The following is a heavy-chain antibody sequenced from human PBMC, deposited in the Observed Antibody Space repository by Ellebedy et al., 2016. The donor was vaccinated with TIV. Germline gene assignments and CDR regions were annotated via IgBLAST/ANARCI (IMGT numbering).Heavy chain of an antibody. CDR1: GYTFTGYY. CDR3: ARSVSGEGLDS. J-gene: IGHJ4*02. V-gene: IGHV1-2*02. CDR2: ISPNNGGT. Sequence: AASVTVSCKTSGYTFTGYYIHWVRQAPGQGLEWMGWISPNNGGTNYAQNFQGRVTMTRDTSISTAYMELRRLRSDDTAVYYCARSVSGEGLDSWGQGTLVTVSS. D-gene: IGHD7-27*01.